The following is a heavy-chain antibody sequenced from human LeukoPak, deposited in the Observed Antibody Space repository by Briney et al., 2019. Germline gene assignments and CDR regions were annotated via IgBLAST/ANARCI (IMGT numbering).Heavy chain of an antibody. CDR2: ISSSSSYI. CDR3: ARVRLAAAGTWTP. D-gene: IGHD6-13*01. V-gene: IGHV3-21*01. Sequence: GGSLRLSCAASGFTFSSYSMNWVRQAPGKGLEWVSSISSSSSYIYYADSVKGQFTISRDNAKNSLYLQMNSLRAEDTAVYYCARVRLAAAGTWTPWGQGTLVTVSS. J-gene: IGHJ5*02. CDR1: GFTFSSYS.